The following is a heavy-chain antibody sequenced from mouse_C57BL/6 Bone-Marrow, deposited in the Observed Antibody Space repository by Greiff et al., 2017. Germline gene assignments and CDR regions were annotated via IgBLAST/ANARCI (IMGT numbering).Heavy chain of an antibody. J-gene: IGHJ1*03. CDR1: GYTFTSYD. CDR2: IYPRDGST. V-gene: IGHV1-85*01. D-gene: IGHD1-1*01. Sequence: QVQLKQSGPELVKPGASVKLSCKASGYTFTSYDINWVKQRPGQGLEWIGWIYPRDGSTKYNEKFKGKATLTVDTSSSTAYMELHSLTSEDSAVYFCARDYGSSYWYFDVWGTGTTVTVSS. CDR3: ARDYGSSYWYFDV.